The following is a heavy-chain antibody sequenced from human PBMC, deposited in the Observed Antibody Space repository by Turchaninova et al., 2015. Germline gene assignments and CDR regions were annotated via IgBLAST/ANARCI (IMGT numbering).Heavy chain of an antibody. CDR1: GYPFTTFS. V-gene: IGHV1-3*04. J-gene: IGHJ4*02. D-gene: IGHD7-27*01. CDR2: INTGNGNT. Sequence: QVQLVQSGAEVKKPGASVMVSCKASGYPFTTFSMHWGRQAPGQRLEWMGWINTGNGNTKYSQKFQGRVTITRDTSASTAYMELSTLRYEDTAVYYCARNWEGVDYWGQGTLVTVSS. CDR3: ARNWEGVDY.